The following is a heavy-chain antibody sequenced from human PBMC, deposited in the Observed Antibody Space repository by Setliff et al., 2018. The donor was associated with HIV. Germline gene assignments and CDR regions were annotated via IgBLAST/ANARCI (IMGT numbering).Heavy chain of an antibody. Sequence: PGGSLRLSCAASGFSFNDYAVNWVRQAPGKGLEWVAGISGDGDSIFYDDSVGGRFTISRDKSGTTVYLQLKRLRVEDTAIYFCAKDILGMPVAGGFDYWGPGTLVTVSS. V-gene: IGHV3-23*01. CDR1: GFSFNDYA. CDR2: ISGDGDSI. D-gene: IGHD6-19*01. CDR3: AKDILGMPVAGGFDY. J-gene: IGHJ4*02.